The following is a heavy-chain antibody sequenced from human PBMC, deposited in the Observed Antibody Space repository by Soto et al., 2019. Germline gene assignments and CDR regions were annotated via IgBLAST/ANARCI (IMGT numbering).Heavy chain of an antibody. CDR1: AFTFSNYG. Sequence: QVQLVESGGGVVQPGRSLRLSCAASAFTFSNYGMHWVRQAPGKGLEWVTTISYDGNDKYYADSVRGRFTISRDNSKNTLDLQMYGLRPEDTAVYYCAKGSFSPHHFLDHWGQGTLVTVSS. CDR3: AKGSFSPHHFLDH. V-gene: IGHV3-30*18. CDR2: ISYDGNDK. J-gene: IGHJ4*02. D-gene: IGHD3-10*01.